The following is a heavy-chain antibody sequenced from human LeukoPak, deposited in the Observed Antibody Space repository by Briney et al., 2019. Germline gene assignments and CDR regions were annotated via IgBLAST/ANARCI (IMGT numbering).Heavy chain of an antibody. CDR1: GYTFTSYY. J-gene: IGHJ4*02. CDR2: INPSGGST. D-gene: IGHD3-22*01. V-gene: IGHV1-46*01. Sequence: ASVKVSCKASGYTFTSYYMHWVRQAPGQGLEWMGTINPSGGSTTYAQKFQGRVTMTRDTSTSTVYMELSSLRSEDTAVYYCARDCLDGDSSGYYDYWGQGTLVTVSS. CDR3: ARDCLDGDSSGYYDY.